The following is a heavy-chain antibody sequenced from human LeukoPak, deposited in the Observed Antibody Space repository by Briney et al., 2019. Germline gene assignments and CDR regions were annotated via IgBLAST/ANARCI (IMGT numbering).Heavy chain of an antibody. V-gene: IGHV1-69*04. D-gene: IGHD5-18*01. CDR2: IIPILGIA. CDR1: GGTFSSYA. CDR3: AVRGDTAMDFDY. J-gene: IGHJ4*02. Sequence: SVRVSCEASGGTFSSYAISWVRQAPGQGLEWMGRIIPILGIANYAQKFQGRVTITADKSTSTAYMELSSLRSEDTAVYYCAVRGDTAMDFDYWGQGTLVTVSS.